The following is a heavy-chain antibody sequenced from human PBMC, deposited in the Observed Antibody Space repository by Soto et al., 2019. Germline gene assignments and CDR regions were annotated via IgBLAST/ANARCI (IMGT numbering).Heavy chain of an antibody. CDR3: AREGSWYRGADFDY. Sequence: QVQLVESGGGVVQPGRSLRLSCAASGFTFSSYGMHWVRQAPGKGLEWVAVIWYDGSNKYYPDSVKGRFTISRDKSKNPLYLQMNSLRAEDTAVYYCAREGSWYRGADFDYWGQGTLVTVSS. V-gene: IGHV3-33*01. CDR1: GFTFSSYG. D-gene: IGHD6-13*01. J-gene: IGHJ4*02. CDR2: IWYDGSNK.